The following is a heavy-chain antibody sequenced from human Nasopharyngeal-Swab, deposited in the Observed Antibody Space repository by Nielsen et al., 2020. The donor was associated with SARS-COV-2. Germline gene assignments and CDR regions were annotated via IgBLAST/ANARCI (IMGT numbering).Heavy chain of an antibody. Sequence: GESLKISCAASGFTVSSNYMSWVRQAPGKGLEWVSLIYSGGSTYYADPVKGRFTVSRDNSKNTLYLQMNSLRAEDTAVYYCARVGQWLGYYYYGMDVWGQGTTVTVSS. CDR2: IYSGGST. V-gene: IGHV3-53*01. CDR3: ARVGQWLGYYYYGMDV. J-gene: IGHJ6*02. D-gene: IGHD6-19*01. CDR1: GFTVSSNY.